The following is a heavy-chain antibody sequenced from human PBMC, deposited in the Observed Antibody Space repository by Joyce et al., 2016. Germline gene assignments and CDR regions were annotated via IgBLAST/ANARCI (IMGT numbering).Heavy chain of an antibody. J-gene: IGHJ4*02. Sequence: EVQLVESGGGLVQPGGSLRLSCVASGFTFSRYSMNWVRQAPGKGLGWVSFISSSSSLIYYADSVKGRFTISRDNAKNSLYLQMNSLRDEDTAVYFCATSSGYDLKFDSWGQGTLVTVSS. CDR3: ATSSGYDLKFDS. CDR1: GFTFSRYS. CDR2: ISSSSSLI. D-gene: IGHD5-12*01. V-gene: IGHV3-48*02.